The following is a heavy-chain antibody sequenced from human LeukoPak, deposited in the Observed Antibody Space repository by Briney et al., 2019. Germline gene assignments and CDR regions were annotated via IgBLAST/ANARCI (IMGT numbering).Heavy chain of an antibody. CDR1: GGSFSGYS. CDR2: INHSGST. CDR3: ARVGTAMSAGVLGSSDY. Sequence: SETLSLTCAVYGGSFSGYSWSWVRQPPGKGLEWIGEINHSGSTNYNPSLKSRVTFSVDTSKNQFSLKLRSVTAADTAVYYRARVGTAMSAGVLGSSDYWGQGTLVTVSS. J-gene: IGHJ4*02. V-gene: IGHV4-34*01. D-gene: IGHD5-18*01.